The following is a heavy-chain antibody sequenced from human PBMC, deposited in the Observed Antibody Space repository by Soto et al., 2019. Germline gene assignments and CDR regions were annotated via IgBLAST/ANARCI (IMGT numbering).Heavy chain of an antibody. Sequence: SETLSLTCTVSGGSISSYYWSWIRQPPGKGLEWIGYIYYSGSTNYNPSLKSRVTISVDTSKNQFSLKLSSVTAADTAVYYCAKAQFSERDPYYYYYGMDVWGQGTTVTAP. D-gene: IGHD3-3*01. CDR3: AKAQFSERDPYYYYYGMDV. CDR2: IYYSGST. J-gene: IGHJ6*02. CDR1: GGSISSYY. V-gene: IGHV4-59*01.